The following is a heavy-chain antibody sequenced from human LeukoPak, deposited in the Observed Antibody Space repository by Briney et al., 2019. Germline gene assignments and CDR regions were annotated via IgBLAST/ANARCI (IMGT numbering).Heavy chain of an antibody. CDR3: ARTYSSGWYGVNWFDP. CDR1: GFTFSNLA. CDR2: ISSSSSYI. D-gene: IGHD6-19*01. Sequence: GGSLRLSCAASGFTFSNLAMNWVRQAPGKGLEWVSSISSSSSYIYYADSVKGRFTISRDNAKSSLYLQMNSLRAEDTAVYYCARTYSSGWYGVNWFDPWGQGTLVTVSS. J-gene: IGHJ5*02. V-gene: IGHV3-21*01.